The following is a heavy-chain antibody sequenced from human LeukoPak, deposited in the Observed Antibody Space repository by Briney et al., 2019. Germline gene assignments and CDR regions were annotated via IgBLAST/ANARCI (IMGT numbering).Heavy chain of an antibody. Sequence: GGSLRLSCAASGITVSRNYMNWVRQAPGKGLEWVSVIYSGDTTHYADSVKGRFSISRGNSKNTLYLQMNNLRVEDTAVYYCARDLVYGDYIYDYWGQGTLVTVSS. V-gene: IGHV3-66*01. CDR3: ARDLVYGDYIYDY. D-gene: IGHD4-17*01. CDR2: IYSGDTT. J-gene: IGHJ4*02. CDR1: GITVSRNY.